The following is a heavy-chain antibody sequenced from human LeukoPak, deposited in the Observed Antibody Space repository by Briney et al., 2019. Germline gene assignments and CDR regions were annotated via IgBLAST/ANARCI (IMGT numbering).Heavy chain of an antibody. CDR1: GGSISSSSYY. J-gene: IGHJ4*02. D-gene: IGHD3-10*01. CDR2: IYYSGSI. V-gene: IGHV4-39*07. Sequence: SETLSLTCTVSGGSISSSSYYWGWIRQPPGKGLEWIGSIYYSGSIYYNPSLKSRVTISVDKSKNQFSLNLNSVTAADTAVYYCARGGLTFGGDWGQGTLVTVSS. CDR3: ARGGLTFGGD.